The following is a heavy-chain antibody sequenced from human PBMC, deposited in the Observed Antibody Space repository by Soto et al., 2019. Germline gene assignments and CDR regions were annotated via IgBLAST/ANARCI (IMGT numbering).Heavy chain of an antibody. CDR1: GFTFSSYS. D-gene: IGHD3-16*01. J-gene: IGHJ3*02. Sequence: EVQLVESGGGLVQPGGSLRLSCAASGFTFSSYSMNWVRQAPGKGLEWVSYISSSSSTIYYADSVKGQFTISRDNAKNSLYLQMNSLRAEDTAVYYCARDSSGAYYDYIWGSSDAFDIWGQGTMVTVSS. CDR3: ARDSSGAYYDYIWGSSDAFDI. CDR2: ISSSSSTI. V-gene: IGHV3-48*01.